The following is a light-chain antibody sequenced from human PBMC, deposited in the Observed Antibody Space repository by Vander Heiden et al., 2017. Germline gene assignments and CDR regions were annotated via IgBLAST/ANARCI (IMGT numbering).Light chain of an antibody. V-gene: IGKV3-11*01. CDR3: QQRSNWPLT. CDR1: QSISTS. Sequence: MVLTQSPATLPLSLGERATLSCLPSQSISTSLGWYQHRPGQPPRLLIVAASNRATGVPARFSGSGSGTDFTLTISSLEPEDFAVYYCQQRSNWPLTFGGGTKVDI. J-gene: IGKJ4*01. CDR2: AAS.